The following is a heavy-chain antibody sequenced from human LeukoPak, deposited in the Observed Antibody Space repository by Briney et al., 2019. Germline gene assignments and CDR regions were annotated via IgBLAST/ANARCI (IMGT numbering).Heavy chain of an antibody. Sequence: PGRSLRLSCATSGFTFVDYAVSWFRQAPGKGLEWVGFIRKTTQGGTTEYAASVKGRFTISRDDSKSIAHLQMNSLKTEDPAIYYCAREDPWIQLRPADYWGQGTLVTVSS. CDR2: IRKTTQGGTT. J-gene: IGHJ4*02. CDR3: AREDPWIQLRPADY. CDR1: GFTFVDYA. D-gene: IGHD5-18*01. V-gene: IGHV3-49*03.